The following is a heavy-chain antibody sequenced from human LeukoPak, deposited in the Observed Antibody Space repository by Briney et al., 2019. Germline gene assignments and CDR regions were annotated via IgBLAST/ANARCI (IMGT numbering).Heavy chain of an antibody. J-gene: IGHJ3*02. CDR1: GGSISSYY. D-gene: IGHD5-24*01. V-gene: IGHV4-59*01. CDR2: IYYSGST. CDR3: ARPRSRWRLDAFDI. Sequence: SETLSLTCTVSGGSISSYYWSWIRQPPGKGLEWIGFIYYSGSTNYNPSLKSRVTISVDTSKNQFSLKLSSLTAADTAVYYCARPRSRWRLDAFDIWGQGTMVTVSS.